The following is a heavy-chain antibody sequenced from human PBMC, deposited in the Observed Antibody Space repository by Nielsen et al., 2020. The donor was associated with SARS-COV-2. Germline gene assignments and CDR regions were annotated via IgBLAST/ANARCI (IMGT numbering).Heavy chain of an antibody. CDR1: GGSFSGYY. D-gene: IGHD4-11*01. V-gene: IGHV4-34*01. Sequence: SETLSLTCAVYGGSFSGYYWSWIRQPPGKGLEWIGEINHSGSTNYNPSLKSRVTISVDTSKNQFSLKLSSVTAADTAIYYCARTHDYSNYDYWGRGTLVTVSS. J-gene: IGHJ4*02. CDR3: ARTHDYSNYDY. CDR2: INHSGST.